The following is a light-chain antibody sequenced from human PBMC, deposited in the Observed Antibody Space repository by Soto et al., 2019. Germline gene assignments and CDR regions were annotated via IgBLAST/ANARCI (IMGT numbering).Light chain of an antibody. Sequence: EIVLTQSPATLSLSPGERATLSCRASQSVSSYLAWYQQKPGQAPRLLIYDASNRATGIPARFSGSGSGTDLTLTISSLEPEDFAVYYCQQRSNWPPRLAFGPGTKVDIK. CDR2: DAS. CDR3: QQRSNWPPRLA. J-gene: IGKJ3*01. CDR1: QSVSSY. V-gene: IGKV3-11*01.